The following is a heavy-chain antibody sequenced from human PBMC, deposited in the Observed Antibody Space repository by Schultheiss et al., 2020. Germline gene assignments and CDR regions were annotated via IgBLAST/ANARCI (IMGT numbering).Heavy chain of an antibody. CDR1: GFTFSSYS. CDR2: ISGSGGST. V-gene: IGHV3-23*01. D-gene: IGHD5-12*01. J-gene: IGHJ4*02. CDR3: AKGLDSGLSYYFDY. Sequence: GGSLRLSCAASGFTFSSYSMNWVRQAPGKGLEWVSAISGSGGSTYYADSVKGRFTISRDNAKNSLYLQMNSLRAEDTAVYYCAKGLDSGLSYYFDYWGQGTLVTVSS.